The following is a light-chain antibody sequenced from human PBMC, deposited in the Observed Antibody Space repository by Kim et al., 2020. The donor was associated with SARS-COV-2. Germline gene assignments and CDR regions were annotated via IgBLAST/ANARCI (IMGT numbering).Light chain of an antibody. J-gene: IGLJ3*02. V-gene: IGLV1-51*01. CDR2: GNN. CDR1: GLNIGMNY. CDR3: GTWDNYLNAFV. Sequence: QSVLTQPPSVSAAPGQKVTISCSGNGLNIGMNYVSWYQHLPGIAPKLLIYGNNMRPSGIPDRFSGSKSGTSGTLDITGLHTGDEADYYCGTWDNYLNAFVLGGGTQLTVL.